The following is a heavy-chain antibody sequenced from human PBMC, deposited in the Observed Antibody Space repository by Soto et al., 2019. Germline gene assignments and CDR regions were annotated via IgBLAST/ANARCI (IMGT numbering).Heavy chain of an antibody. V-gene: IGHV4-34*01. CDR3: AGAMGLYYYGSGKANWFDP. D-gene: IGHD3-10*01. Sequence: SETLSLTCAVYGGSFSGYYWSWIRQPPGKGLEWIGEINHSGSTNYNPSLKSRVTISVDTSKNQFSLKLSSVTAADTAVYYCAGAMGLYYYGSGKANWFDPWGQGTLVTVSS. J-gene: IGHJ5*02. CDR2: INHSGST. CDR1: GGSFSGYY.